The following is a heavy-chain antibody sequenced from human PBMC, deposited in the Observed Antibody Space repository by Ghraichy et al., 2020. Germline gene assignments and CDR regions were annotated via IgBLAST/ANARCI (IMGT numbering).Heavy chain of an antibody. J-gene: IGHJ5*02. CDR3: ARDPTVWFGEFWFDP. Sequence: ASVKVSCKASGYTFTSYAMHWVRQAPGQRLEWMGWINAGNGNTKYSQKFQGRVTITRDTSTSTAYMELSSLRSEDTAVYYCARDPTVWFGEFWFDPWGQGTLVTVSS. V-gene: IGHV1-3*01. D-gene: IGHD3-10*01. CDR1: GYTFTSYA. CDR2: INAGNGNT.